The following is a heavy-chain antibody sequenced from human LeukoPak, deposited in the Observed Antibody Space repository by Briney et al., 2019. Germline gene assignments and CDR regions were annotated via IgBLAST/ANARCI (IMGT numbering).Heavy chain of an antibody. J-gene: IGHJ5*02. Sequence: SETLSLTCTVSGGSISSSSYYWGWIRQPPGKGLEWIGSIYYSGSTYYNPSLKSRVTISVDTSKNQFSPKLSSVTAADTAVYYCARREWFGELLSWFDPWGQGTLVTVSS. V-gene: IGHV4-39*01. D-gene: IGHD3-10*01. CDR3: ARREWFGELLSWFDP. CDR1: GGSISSSSYY. CDR2: IYYSGST.